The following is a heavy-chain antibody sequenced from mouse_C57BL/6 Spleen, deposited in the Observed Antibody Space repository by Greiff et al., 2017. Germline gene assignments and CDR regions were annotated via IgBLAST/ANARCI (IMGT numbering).Heavy chain of an antibody. J-gene: IGHJ4*01. V-gene: IGHV1-64*01. CDR3: ARDSPYAMDY. CDR2: IHPNSGST. D-gene: IGHD6-1*01. CDR1: GYTFTSYW. Sequence: VKLQQPGAELVKPGASVKLSCKASGYTFTSYWMHWVKQRPGQGLEWIGMIHPNSGSTNYNEKFKSKATLTVDKSSSTAYMQLSSLTSEDSAVYYCARDSPYAMDYWGQGTSVTVSS.